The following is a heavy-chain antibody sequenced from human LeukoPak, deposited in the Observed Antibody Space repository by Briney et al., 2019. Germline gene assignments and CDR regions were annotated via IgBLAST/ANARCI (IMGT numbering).Heavy chain of an antibody. CDR2: TYYRSKWYN. V-gene: IGHV6-1*01. D-gene: IGHD6-13*01. Sequence: SQTLSLTCAISGDSVSSNSAAWNWNRQSPSRGLEWLGRTYYRSKWYNDYAVSVKSRITINPDTSKNQFSLQLNSVTPEDTAVYYCARDRIGSSWYLGYYYYGMDVWGQGTTVTVSS. CDR1: GDSVSSNSAA. CDR3: ARDRIGSSWYLGYYYYGMDV. J-gene: IGHJ6*02.